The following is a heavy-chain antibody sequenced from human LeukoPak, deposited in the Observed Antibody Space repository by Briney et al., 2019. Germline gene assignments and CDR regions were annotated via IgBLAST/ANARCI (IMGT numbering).Heavy chain of an antibody. J-gene: IGHJ4*02. CDR3: TTTAYYYDSSGYYSGY. Sequence: GGSLRLSCAASGFTFSGSAMHWVRQASGKGLEWVGRIRSKANSYATAYAASVKGRFTISRDDSKNTAYLQMNSLKTEDTAVYYCTTTAYYYDSSGYYSGYWGQGTPVTVSS. CDR1: GFTFSGSA. V-gene: IGHV3-73*01. D-gene: IGHD3-22*01. CDR2: IRSKANSYAT.